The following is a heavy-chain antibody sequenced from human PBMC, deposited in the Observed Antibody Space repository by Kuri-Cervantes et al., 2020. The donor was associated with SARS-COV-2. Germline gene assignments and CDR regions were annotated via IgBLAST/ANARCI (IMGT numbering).Heavy chain of an antibody. CDR2: TWYDENK. CDR1: GLTLSTYV. V-gene: IGHV3-33*01. D-gene: IGHD5-12*01. Sequence: LSLTCAASGLTLSTYVTHWVRQPPGKGLEWVAVTWYDENKYYGDSVKGRLTISRDNSKNTVYLQMNSLTADDTAVYYCARDSPNAMTVASAFDIWGQGTMVTVSS. CDR3: ARDSPNAMTVASAFDI. J-gene: IGHJ3*02.